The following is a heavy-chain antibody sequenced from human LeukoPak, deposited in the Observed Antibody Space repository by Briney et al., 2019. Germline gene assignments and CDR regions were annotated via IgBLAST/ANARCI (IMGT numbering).Heavy chain of an antibody. CDR3: ARPGRSPRYYMDV. V-gene: IGHV4-39*01. CDR2: IYYSGST. Sequence: SETLSLTCTVSGGSISSSSNYWGWIRQPPGKGLEWIGSIYYSGSTYYNPSLKSRVTISADTSKNQFSLKLSSVTAADTAVYYCARPGRSPRYYMDVWGKGTTVTVSS. D-gene: IGHD2-15*01. CDR1: GGSISSSSNY. J-gene: IGHJ6*03.